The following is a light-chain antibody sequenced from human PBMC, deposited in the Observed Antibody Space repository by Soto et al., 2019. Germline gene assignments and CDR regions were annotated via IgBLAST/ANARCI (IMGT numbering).Light chain of an antibody. Sequence: DIQMTQSPSTLSGSVGDRVTITCRASQSISNWLAWYQQKPGEAPKLLIYDASSLEGGVPSRFSGSGSGTEFTLTISSLQRDDFATYYCQQYNTYSPTWTFGQGTKVDIK. V-gene: IGKV1-5*01. J-gene: IGKJ1*01. CDR2: DAS. CDR1: QSISNW. CDR3: QQYNTYSPTWT.